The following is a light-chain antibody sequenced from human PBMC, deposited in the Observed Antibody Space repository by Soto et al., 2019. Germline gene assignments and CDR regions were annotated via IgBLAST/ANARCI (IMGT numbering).Light chain of an antibody. J-gene: IGLJ1*01. CDR1: SSDVGGYNY. V-gene: IGLV2-14*01. Sequence: QSALTQPASVSGSPGQSIAISCTGSSSDVGGYNYVAWYQQHPGKAPKLMIYDVTNRPSGVSNRFSASKSGNTASLTISGLQAEDEADYCCSSYTSSSTDVFGTGTKLTVL. CDR2: DVT. CDR3: SSYTSSSTDV.